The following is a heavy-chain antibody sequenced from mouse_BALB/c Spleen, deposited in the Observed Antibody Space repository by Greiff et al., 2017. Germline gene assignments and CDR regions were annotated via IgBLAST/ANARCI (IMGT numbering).Heavy chain of an antibody. J-gene: IGHJ4*01. CDR3: AKSSGAYAMDY. CDR2: INPGSGGT. CDR1: GYAFTNYL. V-gene: IGHV1-54*01. D-gene: IGHD3-1*01. Sequence: QVQLQQSGAELVRPGTSVKVSCMASGYAFTNYLIEWVKQRPGQGLEWIGVINPGSGGTNYNEKFKGKATLTADKSSSTAYMQLSSLTSDDSAVYFCAKSSGAYAMDYWGQGTSVTVSS.